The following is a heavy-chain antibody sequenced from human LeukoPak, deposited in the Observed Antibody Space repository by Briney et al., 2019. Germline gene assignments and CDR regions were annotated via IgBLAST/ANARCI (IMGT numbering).Heavy chain of an antibody. CDR1: GFSFSNAW. V-gene: IGHV3-23*01. Sequence: PGGSLRLSCAASGFSFSNAWMNWVRQAPGKGLEWVSRIDDSGVIRSYADSVKGRFTISRDNSKMTLTLQMNSLRAEDTAVYYCAKRLKRNYYYHYAMDVWGQGTTVTVSS. CDR3: AKRLKRNYYYHYAMDV. CDR2: IDDSGVIR. J-gene: IGHJ6*02. D-gene: IGHD3-22*01.